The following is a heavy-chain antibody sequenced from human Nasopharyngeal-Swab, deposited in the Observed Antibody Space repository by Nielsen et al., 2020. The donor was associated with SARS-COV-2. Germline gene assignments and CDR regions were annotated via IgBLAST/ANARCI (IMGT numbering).Heavy chain of an antibody. Sequence: VRQAPGKGLEWVSYISSSSSTIYYADSVKGRFTISRDNAKNSLYLQMNSLRAEDTAVYYCARDRRYYGSGSYSDYYYGMDVWGQGTMVTVSS. CDR3: ARDRRYYGSGSYSDYYYGMDV. V-gene: IGHV3-48*04. CDR2: ISSSSSTI. D-gene: IGHD3-10*01. J-gene: IGHJ6*02.